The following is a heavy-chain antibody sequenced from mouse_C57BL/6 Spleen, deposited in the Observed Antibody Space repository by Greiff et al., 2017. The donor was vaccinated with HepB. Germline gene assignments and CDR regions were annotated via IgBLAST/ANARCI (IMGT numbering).Heavy chain of an antibody. CDR3: AREANYYGSSPAWFAY. V-gene: IGHV5-4*01. CDR1: GFTFSSYA. J-gene: IGHJ3*01. Sequence: EVKVEESGGGLVKPGGSLKLSCAASGFTFSSYAMSWVRQTPEKRLEWVATISDGGSYTYYPDNVKGRFTISRDNAKNNLYLQMSHLKSEDTAMYYCAREANYYGSSPAWFAYWGQGTLVTVSA. CDR2: ISDGGSYT. D-gene: IGHD1-1*01.